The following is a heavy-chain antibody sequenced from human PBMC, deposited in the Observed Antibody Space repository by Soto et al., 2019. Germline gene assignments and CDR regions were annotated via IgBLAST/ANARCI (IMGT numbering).Heavy chain of an antibody. D-gene: IGHD3-10*01. CDR2: ISAYNGNT. CDR3: ARVGTMVRGVSGGSSLYYYGMDV. Sequence: GASVKVSCKASGYTFTSYGISWVRQAPGQGLEWMGWISAYNGNTNYAQKLQGRVTMTTDTSTSTAYMELRSLRSDDTAVYYCARVGTMVRGVSGGSSLYYYGMDVWGQGTTVTVSS. V-gene: IGHV1-18*01. J-gene: IGHJ6*02. CDR1: GYTFTSYG.